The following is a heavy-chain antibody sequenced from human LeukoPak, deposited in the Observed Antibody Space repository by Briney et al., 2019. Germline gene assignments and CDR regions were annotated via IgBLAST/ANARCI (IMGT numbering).Heavy chain of an antibody. V-gene: IGHV1-46*03. D-gene: IGHD3-3*01. Sequence: ASVKVSCKASGYTFTSYYMHWVRQAPGQGLEWMGIINPSGGSTSYAQKFQGRVTMTRDTSTSTVYMELSSLRSEDTAVYYCARWMGFWSGRKRDYYMDVWGKGTTVTVSS. CDR3: ARWMGFWSGRKRDYYMDV. CDR2: INPSGGST. J-gene: IGHJ6*03. CDR1: GYTFTSYY.